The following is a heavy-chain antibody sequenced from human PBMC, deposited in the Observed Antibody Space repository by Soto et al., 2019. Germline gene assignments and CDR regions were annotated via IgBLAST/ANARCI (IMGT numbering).Heavy chain of an antibody. V-gene: IGHV1-8*01. D-gene: IGHD3-16*02. CDR3: ARGDALLYDYIWGSYRYKLDDFDY. J-gene: IGHJ4*02. CDR1: GYTFTSYD. CDR2: MNPNSGNT. Sequence: ASVKVSCKASGYTFTSYDSNWVRQATGQGLEWMGWMNPNSGNTGYAQKFQGRVTMTRNTSISTAYMELSSLRSEDTAVYYCARGDALLYDYIWGSYRYKLDDFDYWGQGTLVTVSS.